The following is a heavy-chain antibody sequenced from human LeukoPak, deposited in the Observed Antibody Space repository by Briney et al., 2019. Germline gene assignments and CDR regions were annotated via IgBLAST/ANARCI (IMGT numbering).Heavy chain of an antibody. CDR2: IIPIFGTA. J-gene: IGHJ6*04. D-gene: IGHD3-16*01. Sequence: SVKVSCKASGGTFSSYAIRWVRQAPGQGLEWMGGIIPIFGTANYAQKFQGRVTITADESTSTAYMELSSLRSEDTAVYYCARDQGESLYYYGMDVWGKGTTVTVSS. CDR1: GGTFSSYA. CDR3: ARDQGESLYYYGMDV. V-gene: IGHV1-69*13.